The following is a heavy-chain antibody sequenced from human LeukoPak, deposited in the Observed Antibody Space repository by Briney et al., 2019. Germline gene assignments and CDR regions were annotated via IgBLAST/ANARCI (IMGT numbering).Heavy chain of an antibody. V-gene: IGHV3-43*01. Sequence: GGSLRLSCAASGFTFSSYTMHWVRQAPGKGLEWVSLISRDGGSTYYADSVKGRFTISRDNSKNSLYLQMNSLRTEDTALYYCAKDLDFWSGLGGGAFDIWGQGTMVTVSS. CDR2: ISRDGGST. CDR1: GFTFSSYT. J-gene: IGHJ3*02. D-gene: IGHD3-3*01. CDR3: AKDLDFWSGLGGGAFDI.